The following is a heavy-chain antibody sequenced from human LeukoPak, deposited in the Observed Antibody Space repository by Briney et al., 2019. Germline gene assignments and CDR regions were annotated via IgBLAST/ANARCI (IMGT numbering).Heavy chain of an antibody. CDR3: ASGILGYSYGSHFDY. D-gene: IGHD5-18*01. CDR2: IIPIFGTA. J-gene: IGHJ4*02. V-gene: IGHV1-69*05. CDR1: GGTFSSYA. Sequence: PVKVSCKASGGTFSSYAISWVRQAPGQGLEWMGRIIPIFGTANYAQKFQGRVTITTDESTSTAYMELSSLRSEDTAVYYCASGILGYSYGSHFDYWGQGTLVTVSS.